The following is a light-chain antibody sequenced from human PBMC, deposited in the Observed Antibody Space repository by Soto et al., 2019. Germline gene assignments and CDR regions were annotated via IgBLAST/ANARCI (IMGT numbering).Light chain of an antibody. Sequence: DLQMTQSPSSLSASVGDRVTITCRASQSISNNLNWYHQKPGKPPKLLNFAASTLQSGVPSRFSGGGSGTDFTLTINSLQPEDFATYYCQQTYSSSTFGPGTKVDIK. CDR1: QSISNN. V-gene: IGKV1-39*01. CDR3: QQTYSSST. J-gene: IGKJ3*01. CDR2: AAS.